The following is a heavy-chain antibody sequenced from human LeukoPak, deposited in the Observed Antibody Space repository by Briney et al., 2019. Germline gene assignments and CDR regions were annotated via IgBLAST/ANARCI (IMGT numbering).Heavy chain of an antibody. J-gene: IGHJ4*02. CDR1: DYTFNIYG. D-gene: IGHD3-22*01. CDR2: VSVDNGNT. CDR3: ASTRPLTYDSSGSLLD. Sequence: ASVKVSCKASDYTFNIYGISWVRQAPGQGLEWMGWVSVDNGNTKYAQKFQGRLTMTTDTSTSTAYMELRSLRSDDTAVYYCASTRPLTYDSSGSLLDWGQGTLVTVSS. V-gene: IGHV1-18*01.